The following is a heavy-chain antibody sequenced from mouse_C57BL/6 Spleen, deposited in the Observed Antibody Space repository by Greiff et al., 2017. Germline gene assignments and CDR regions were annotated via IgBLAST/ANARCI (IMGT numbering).Heavy chain of an antibody. CDR1: GYTFTSYW. Sequence: QVQLQQPGAELVKPGASVKLSCKASGYTFTSYWMHWVKQRPGRGLEWIGRIDPKSGGTKYNEKFKSKATLTVDKPSSTAYMQLSSLTSEDSAVYYCARRGMDYYGSSSFADWGQGTLVTVSA. J-gene: IGHJ3*01. CDR3: ARRGMDYYGSSSFAD. CDR2: IDPKSGGT. D-gene: IGHD1-1*01. V-gene: IGHV1-72*01.